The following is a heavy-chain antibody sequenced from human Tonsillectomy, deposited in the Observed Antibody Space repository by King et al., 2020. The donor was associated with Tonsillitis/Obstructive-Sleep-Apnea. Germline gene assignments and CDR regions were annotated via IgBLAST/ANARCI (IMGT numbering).Heavy chain of an antibody. CDR2: IIPIFGTA. CDR1: GGTFSSYA. CDR3: AGVPYYYYYYMDV. V-gene: IGHV1-69*01. Sequence: VQLVESGAEVKKPGSSVKVSCKASGGTFSSYAISWVRQAPGQGLEWMGGIIPIFGTANYAQKFQGRVTITADESTSTAYMELSSLSSEDTAVFYCAGVPYYYYYYMDVWGKGTTVTVSS. J-gene: IGHJ6*03.